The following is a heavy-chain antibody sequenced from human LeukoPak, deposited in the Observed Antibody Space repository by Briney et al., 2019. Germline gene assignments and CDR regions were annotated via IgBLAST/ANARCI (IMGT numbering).Heavy chain of an antibody. CDR2: ISCSGGST. J-gene: IGHJ4*02. CDR3: AKEGYCGGDCYLPFDY. D-gene: IGHD2-21*02. CDR1: GFTFSSYA. V-gene: IGHV3-23*01. Sequence: GGSLRLSCAASGFTFSSYAMSWVRQAPGKGLEWVSAISCSGGSTYYADSVKGRFTISRDNSKNTLYLQMNSLRAEDTAVYYCAKEGYCGGDCYLPFDYWGQGTLVTVSS.